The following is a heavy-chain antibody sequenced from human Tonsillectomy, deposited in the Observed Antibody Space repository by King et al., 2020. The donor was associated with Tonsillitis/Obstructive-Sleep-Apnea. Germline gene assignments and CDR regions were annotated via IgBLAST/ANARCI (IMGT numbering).Heavy chain of an antibody. J-gene: IGHJ4*02. D-gene: IGHD3-3*01. CDR1: GGSISSSSYY. Sequence: LQLQESGPGLVKPSETLSLTCTVSGGSISSSSYYWGWIRQPPGKGLEWIGSISYRGGPYYNPSLKSRVTISVDTSKNQFSLKLSSVTAADTAVYYCARHGKNDFWSGYPLSFDYWGQGTLVTVSS. CDR3: ARHGKNDFWSGYPLSFDY. V-gene: IGHV4-39*01. CDR2: ISYRGGP.